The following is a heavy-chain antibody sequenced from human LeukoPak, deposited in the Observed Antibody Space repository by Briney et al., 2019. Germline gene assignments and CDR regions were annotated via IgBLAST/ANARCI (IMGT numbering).Heavy chain of an antibody. D-gene: IGHD3-10*01. V-gene: IGHV4-4*02. Sequence: SETLSLTCAVSGGSISSSNWWSWVRQPPGKGLEWIGEIYHSGSTNYNPSLKSRVTISVDKSKNQFSLKLSSVTAADTAVYYCARASGGYHPPGAFDIWGQGTMVTVSS. CDR3: ARASGGYHPPGAFDI. J-gene: IGHJ3*02. CDR2: IYHSGST. CDR1: GGSISSSNW.